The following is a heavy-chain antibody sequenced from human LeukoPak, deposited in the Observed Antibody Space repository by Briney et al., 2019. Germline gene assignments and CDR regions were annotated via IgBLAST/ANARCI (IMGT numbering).Heavy chain of an antibody. Sequence: ASVKVSCKASGYTFTGYYMHWVRQAPGQGLEWMGWISAYNGNTNYAQKLQGRVTMTTDTSTSTAYMELRSLRSDDTAVYYCARGTTVTSYNWFDPWGQGTLVTVSS. J-gene: IGHJ5*02. CDR1: GYTFTGYY. CDR3: ARGTTVTSYNWFDP. D-gene: IGHD4-17*01. CDR2: ISAYNGNT. V-gene: IGHV1-18*04.